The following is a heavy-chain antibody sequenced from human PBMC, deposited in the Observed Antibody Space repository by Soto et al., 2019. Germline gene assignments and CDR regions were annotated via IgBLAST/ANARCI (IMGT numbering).Heavy chain of an antibody. J-gene: IGHJ2*01. D-gene: IGHD1-26*01. CDR2: IVPIFGAA. CDR1: GGSFNNHA. CDR3: ARGAGTYWYFDL. V-gene: IGHV1-69*01. Sequence: QAQLVQSGAEVKKPGSSVKVSCKASGGSFNNHAVNWVRQAPGQGLEWMGGIVPIFGAADYAQKFQGRVTITADESTSTSYMEMSSLRSEDTAVYHCARGAGTYWYFDLWGPGSLVTVSS.